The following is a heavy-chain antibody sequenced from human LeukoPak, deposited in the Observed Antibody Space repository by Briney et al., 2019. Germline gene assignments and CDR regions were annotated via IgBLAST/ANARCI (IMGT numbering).Heavy chain of an antibody. CDR1: GYTFTSNY. Sequence: ASVKVSCKAFGYTFTSNYMHWVRHAPGQVPEWMGVISPSGGSTTYAQKFQGRVTLTRDMSTSTDYLELSSLRSEDTAVYYCARDNSVRDEAWWFNPWGQGTLVTVSS. D-gene: IGHD5-24*01. V-gene: IGHV1-46*01. CDR2: ISPSGGST. CDR3: ARDNSVRDEAWWFNP. J-gene: IGHJ5*02.